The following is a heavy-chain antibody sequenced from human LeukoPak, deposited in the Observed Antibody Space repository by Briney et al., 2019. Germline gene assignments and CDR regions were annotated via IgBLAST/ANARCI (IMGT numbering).Heavy chain of an antibody. J-gene: IGHJ4*02. CDR2: INPNSGGT. Sequence: ASVKVSCKASGYTFTGYYIHWVRQAPGQGLEWMGWINPNSGGTNYAQKFQGRVTMTRDTSISTAYMELSRLRSDDTAVYYCARVILPITMRSPAGYWGQGTLVTVSS. CDR3: ARVILPITMRSPAGY. D-gene: IGHD3-22*01. CDR1: GYTFTGYY. V-gene: IGHV1-2*02.